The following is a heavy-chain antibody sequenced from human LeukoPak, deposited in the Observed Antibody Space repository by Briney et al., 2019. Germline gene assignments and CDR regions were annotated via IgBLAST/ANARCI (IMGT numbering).Heavy chain of an antibody. CDR2: IYPGDSDT. J-gene: IGHJ4*02. CDR1: GYTFSSYW. Sequence: GESLRISCKGSGYTFSSYWIGWVRQMPGKGLEWMGIIYPGDSDTRYSPSLQGQVTISVDTSIGTAYLQWSSLKASDTAFYYCARQNDFRLDYWGQVTLVTVSS. V-gene: IGHV5-51*01. CDR3: ARQNDFRLDY. D-gene: IGHD3-3*01.